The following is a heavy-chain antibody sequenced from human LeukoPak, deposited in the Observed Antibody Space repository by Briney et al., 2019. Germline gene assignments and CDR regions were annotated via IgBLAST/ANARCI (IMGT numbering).Heavy chain of an antibody. V-gene: IGHV3-23*01. CDR2: ISGGGGST. Sequence: PGGSLRLPCAASGFTFSSYAMSWVRQAPGKGLEWVSAISGGGGSTNYADSVKGRFTISRDNSKNTLYLQMNSLRAEDTAVYYCAKDGDYYYGSRSYYAFDMWGQGTMVTVSS. J-gene: IGHJ3*02. CDR3: AKDGDYYYGSRSYYAFDM. D-gene: IGHD3-10*01. CDR1: GFTFSSYA.